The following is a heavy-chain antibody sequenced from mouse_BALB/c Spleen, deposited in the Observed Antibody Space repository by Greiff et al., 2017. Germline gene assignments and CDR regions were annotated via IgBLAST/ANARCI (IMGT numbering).Heavy chain of an antibody. CDR2: IYPGGGYT. CDR3: ARWGGRYLFDC. V-gene: IGHV1-63*02. CDR1: GYTFTNYW. Sequence: QVQLQQSGAELVRPGTSVKISCKASGYTFTNYWLGWVKQRPGHGLEWIGDIYPGGGYTNYNEKFKGKATLTADTSSSTAYMQLSSLTSEDSAVYFCARWGGRYLFDCWGQGTTLTVAS. D-gene: IGHD1-1*02. J-gene: IGHJ2*01.